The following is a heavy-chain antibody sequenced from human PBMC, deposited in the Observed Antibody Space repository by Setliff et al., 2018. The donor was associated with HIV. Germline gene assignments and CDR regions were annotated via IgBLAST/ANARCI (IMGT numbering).Heavy chain of an antibody. CDR2: ISWNSGSI. CDR1: GFSFSSYA. CDR3: ARDFSRATDS. Sequence: PGGSLRLSCAANGFSFSSYAMHWVRQAPGKGLEWVSGISWNSGSIGYADSVKGRFTASRDNPKNTVSLQLNSLRIEDTAVYYCARDFSRATDSWGQGTLVTVSS. J-gene: IGHJ4*02. V-gene: IGHV3-9*01. D-gene: IGHD3-3*02.